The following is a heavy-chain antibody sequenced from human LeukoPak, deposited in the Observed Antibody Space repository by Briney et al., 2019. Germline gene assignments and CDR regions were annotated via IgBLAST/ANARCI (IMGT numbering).Heavy chain of an antibody. CDR2: IYYSGSP. CDR1: GGSISSYY. V-gene: IGHV4-59*08. Sequence: KPSETLSLTCTVSGGSISSYYWSCIRQPPGRGLEWIGYIYYSGSPNYNPSLKSRVTISVDTSKNQFSLKLSSVTAADTAVYYCARHSPSGYYYYGMDVWGQGTTVTVSS. D-gene: IGHD1-26*01. J-gene: IGHJ6*02. CDR3: ARHSPSGYYYYGMDV.